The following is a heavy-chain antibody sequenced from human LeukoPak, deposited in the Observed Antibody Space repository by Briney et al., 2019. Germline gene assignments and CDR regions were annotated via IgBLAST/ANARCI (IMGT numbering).Heavy chain of an antibody. Sequence: GRSLRLSCADSGFTVSSNYMSWVRQAPGKGLEWVSVIYGGGTAYYADSVKGRFTISRDNSKNMLYLQMNSLRAEDTAVYYCARALPFGGWFDPWGQGTLVTVSS. J-gene: IGHJ5*02. V-gene: IGHV3-66*01. D-gene: IGHD3-16*01. CDR3: ARALPFGGWFDP. CDR1: GFTVSSNY. CDR2: IYGGGTA.